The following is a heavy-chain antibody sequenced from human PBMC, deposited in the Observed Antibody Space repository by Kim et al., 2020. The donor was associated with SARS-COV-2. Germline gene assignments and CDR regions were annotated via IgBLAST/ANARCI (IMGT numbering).Heavy chain of an antibody. CDR2: ISYDGSNK. J-gene: IGHJ4*02. Sequence: GGSLRLSCAASGFTFSSYGMHWVRQAPGKGLEWVAVISYDGSNKHYADSVTGRVTISRDNYKNTLYPQMNSLRAEDTAVYYCAKAGSYGYLYFSDYWAQGTGVTVS. V-gene: IGHV3-30*18. CDR1: GFTFSSYG. D-gene: IGHD5-18*01. CDR3: AKAGSYGYLYFSDY.